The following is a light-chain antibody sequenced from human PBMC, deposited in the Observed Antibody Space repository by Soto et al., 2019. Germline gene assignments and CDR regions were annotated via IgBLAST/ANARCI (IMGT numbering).Light chain of an antibody. Sequence: QSVLTQPPSVSGAPGQRVTIPCTGSSSNIGAGYDVHWYQQLPGTAPKLFIYANDNRPSGVPDRFSGSKSGTSASLAITGLQAEDEADYYCQSYDSRLSGYVFGTGTKLT. CDR1: SSNIGAGYD. J-gene: IGLJ1*01. CDR3: QSYDSRLSGYV. V-gene: IGLV1-40*01. CDR2: AND.